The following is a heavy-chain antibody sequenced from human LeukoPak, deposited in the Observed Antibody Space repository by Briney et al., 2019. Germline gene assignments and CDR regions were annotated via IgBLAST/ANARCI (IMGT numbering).Heavy chain of an antibody. Sequence: GGSLRLSCAASGFTFSGYWMHWVRQAPGKGLVWVSRIKSDGSSTTYADSVEGRFTVSRDNAKSTLYLQMNSLRAEDTAVYYCVRSDWFDPWGQGTLATVSS. J-gene: IGHJ5*02. CDR2: IKSDGSST. CDR3: VRSDWFDP. V-gene: IGHV3-74*03. CDR1: GFTFSGYW.